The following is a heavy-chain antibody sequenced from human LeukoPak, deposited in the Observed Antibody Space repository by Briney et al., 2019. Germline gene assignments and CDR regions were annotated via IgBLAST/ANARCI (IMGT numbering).Heavy chain of an antibody. V-gene: IGHV3-21*01. CDR1: GYTFSRYS. CDR3: ARERVDTAMAFGVAFDI. J-gene: IGHJ3*02. D-gene: IGHD5-18*01. CDR2: LSSSSSYI. Sequence: GGSLRLSCAAPGYTFSRYSMNWVRQAPGKGLEWVSSLSSSSSYIYYADSVKGRFTISRDNAKNSLYLQMNSLRAEDTAVYYCARERVDTAMAFGVAFDIWGQGTMVTVSS.